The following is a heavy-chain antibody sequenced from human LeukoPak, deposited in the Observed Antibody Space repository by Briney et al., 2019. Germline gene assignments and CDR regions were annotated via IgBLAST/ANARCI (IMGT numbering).Heavy chain of an antibody. D-gene: IGHD2-2*02. CDR3: ARGYRYCSSTSCYNRAFDI. CDR1: GGSISSYY. CDR2: IFYTGSI. V-gene: IGHV4-59*01. Sequence: PSETLSLTCTVSGGSISSYYWNWIRQPPGKGLEWIGCIFYTGSIHYSPSLKSRVTISVDTSRNQFSLNLRSVTAADTAVYYCARGYRYCSSTSCYNRAFDIWGQGTMVTVSS. J-gene: IGHJ3*02.